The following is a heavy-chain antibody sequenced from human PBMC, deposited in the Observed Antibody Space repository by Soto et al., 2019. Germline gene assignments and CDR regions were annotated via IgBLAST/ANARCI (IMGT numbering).Heavy chain of an antibody. CDR2: ISANIGNA. CDR3: ASSVGATTLCFDY. CDR1: GYTFTSYG. D-gene: IGHD1-26*01. J-gene: IGHJ4*02. V-gene: IGHV1-18*01. Sequence: ASVKVSCKASGYTFTSYGISWVRQAPGQGLEWMGWISANIGNANYAQKLQGRVTITADESTSTAYMKLSSLRSEDTAVYYCASSVGATTLCFDYWGQGTLVTVSS.